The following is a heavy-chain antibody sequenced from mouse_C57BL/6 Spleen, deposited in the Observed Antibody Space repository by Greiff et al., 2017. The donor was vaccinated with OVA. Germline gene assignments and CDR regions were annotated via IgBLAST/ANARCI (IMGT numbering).Heavy chain of an antibody. J-gene: IGHJ1*03. D-gene: IGHD1-1*01. V-gene: IGHV6-6*01. CDR3: TPSYYYGSSGYFDV. CDR2: IRNKANNHAT. CDR1: GFTFSDAW. Sequence: EVKVVESGGGLVQPGGSMKLSCAASGFTFSDAWMDWVRQSPEKGLEWVAEIRNKANNHATYYAESVKGRFTISRDDSKSSVYLQMNSLRAEDTGIYYCTPSYYYGSSGYFDVWGTGTTVTVSS.